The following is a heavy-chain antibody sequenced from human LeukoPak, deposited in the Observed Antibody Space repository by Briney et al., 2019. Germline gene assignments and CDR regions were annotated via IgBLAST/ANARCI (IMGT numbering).Heavy chain of an antibody. Sequence: PSETLSLTCTVSGGSIRSYFWSWIRQPPGKGLEWVGYIYPSGSANYNPSLKSRVTISLDTSKNQISLKLSSVTAADTAMYYCARISQGDGYNFPDYWGQGTLVTVSS. D-gene: IGHD5-24*01. CDR3: ARISQGDGYNFPDY. V-gene: IGHV4-4*09. J-gene: IGHJ4*02. CDR2: IYPSGSA. CDR1: GGSIRSYF.